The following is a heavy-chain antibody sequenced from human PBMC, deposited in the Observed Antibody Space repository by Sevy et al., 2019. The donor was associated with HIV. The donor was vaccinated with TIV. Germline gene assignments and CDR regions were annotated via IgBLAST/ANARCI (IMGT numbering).Heavy chain of an antibody. Sequence: GGSLRLSCVAYGFTVSSNFMTWVRQAPGKGLEWVSIIYSGGDTYYADSVKGRFTFSRDNSKNTLYLQMNNLRAEDTAVYYCARDLRVATASGGMDVWGQGTTVTVSS. CDR3: ARDLRVATASGGMDV. D-gene: IGHD6-13*01. CDR1: GFTVSSNF. V-gene: IGHV3-53*01. J-gene: IGHJ6*02. CDR2: IYSGGDT.